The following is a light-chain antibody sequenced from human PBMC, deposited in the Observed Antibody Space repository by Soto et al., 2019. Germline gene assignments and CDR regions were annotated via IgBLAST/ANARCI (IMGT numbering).Light chain of an antibody. V-gene: IGKV3-11*01. Sequence: EIVLTQSPATLSLSPGERATLSCRASQSFSSSLAWYQHKPGQAPRLLIYDASNRATGIPARFSGGGSGTDFTLTISSLEPEDFASYYCQQSYSPPPTFGQGTKVEFK. CDR1: QSFSSS. J-gene: IGKJ1*01. CDR2: DAS. CDR3: QQSYSPPPT.